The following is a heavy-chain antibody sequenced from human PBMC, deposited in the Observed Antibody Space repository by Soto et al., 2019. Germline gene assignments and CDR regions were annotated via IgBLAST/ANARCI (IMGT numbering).Heavy chain of an antibody. D-gene: IGHD3-3*01. CDR1: GFSLTTSGVG. CDR2: IYWDDDK. Sequence: QITLNESGPTLVKPTQPLTLTCTFSGFSLTTSGVGVRWIRQSPGKAPEWLALIYWDDDKRYSPSLKSRLTITKDTSKNPVVLTMANLDPADTATYYCAHRVLRTVFGLVTTTAIYFDFWGQGTPVAVSS. V-gene: IGHV2-5*02. CDR3: AHRVLRTVFGLVTTTAIYFDF. J-gene: IGHJ4*02.